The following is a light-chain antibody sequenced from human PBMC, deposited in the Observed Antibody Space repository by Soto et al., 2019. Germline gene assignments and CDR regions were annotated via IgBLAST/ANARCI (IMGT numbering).Light chain of an antibody. CDR2: SDD. V-gene: IGLV1-44*01. Sequence: QPVLTQPPSLSGTPGQRVTISCSGSNSNVGRYSVNWYQHSPGTAPKILIYSDDERPSGVPDRFSGSKSGTSASLAISGLQSEDEAESYCAAWDDNLNGPLFGGGTKLTVL. CDR1: NSNVGRYS. J-gene: IGLJ3*02. CDR3: AAWDDNLNGPL.